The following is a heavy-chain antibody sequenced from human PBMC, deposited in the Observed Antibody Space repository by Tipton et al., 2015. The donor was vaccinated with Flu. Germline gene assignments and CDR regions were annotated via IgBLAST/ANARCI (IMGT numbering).Heavy chain of an antibody. J-gene: IGHJ4*02. CDR2: IIPMFGTG. CDR1: GGTFSSSP. V-gene: IGHV1-69*01. CDR3: AKVSGGSFAY. Sequence: QLVQSGAEVRKPGSSVKVSCKASGGTFSSSPISWIRQAPGQGLEWMGGIIPMFGTGNYAQKFQGRVTITADESTSTVYVELSSLRSEDTAVYYCAKVSGGSFAYWGQGPLVTFSS. D-gene: IGHD3-16*01.